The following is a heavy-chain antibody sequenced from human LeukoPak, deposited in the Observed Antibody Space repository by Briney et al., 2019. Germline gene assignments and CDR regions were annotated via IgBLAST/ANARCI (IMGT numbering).Heavy chain of an antibody. CDR3: ARGWGGGYSNYYYY. D-gene: IGHD4-11*01. V-gene: IGHV1-69*05. J-gene: IGHJ4*02. CDR2: IIPIFGTA. CDR1: GGTFSSYA. Sequence: ASVKVSCKASGGTFSSYAISWVRQAPGQGLEWMGGIIPIFGTANYAQKFQGRVTITTDESTSTAYMELSSLRSEDTAVYYCARGWGGGYSNYYYYWGQGTLVTVSS.